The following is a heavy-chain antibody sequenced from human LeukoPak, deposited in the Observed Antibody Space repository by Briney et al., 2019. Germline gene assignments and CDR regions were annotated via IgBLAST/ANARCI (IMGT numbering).Heavy chain of an antibody. CDR1: GGSISSGGYY. Sequence: SETLSLTCTVSGGSISSGGYYWSWIRQHPGKGLEWIGYIYYSGSTYYNPSLKSRVTISVDTSKNQFSLKLSSVTAADTAVYYCARGLIVVVPAASGRFDPWGQGTLVTVSS. J-gene: IGHJ5*02. V-gene: IGHV4-31*03. CDR2: IYYSGST. CDR3: ARGLIVVVPAASGRFDP. D-gene: IGHD2-2*01.